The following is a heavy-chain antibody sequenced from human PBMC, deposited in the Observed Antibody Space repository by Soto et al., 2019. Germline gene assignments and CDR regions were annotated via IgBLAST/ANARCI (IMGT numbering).Heavy chain of an antibody. CDR1: GGSISSYY. J-gene: IGHJ6*03. V-gene: IGHV4-59*01. Sequence: SETLSLTCTVPGGSISSYYWSWIRQPPGKGLEWIGYIYYSGSTNYNPSLKSRVTISVDTSKNQFSLKLSSVTAADTAVYYCARESCSGGSCYGFPYYYYMDVWGKGTTVTVSS. CDR3: ARESCSGGSCYGFPYYYYMDV. CDR2: IYYSGST. D-gene: IGHD2-15*01.